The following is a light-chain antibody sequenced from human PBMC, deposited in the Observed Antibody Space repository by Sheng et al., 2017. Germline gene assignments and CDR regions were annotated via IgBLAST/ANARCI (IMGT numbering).Light chain of an antibody. CDR2: GAS. V-gene: IGKV1-9*01. CDR1: QAINNF. J-gene: IGKJ3*01. CDR3: QQLNTYPFT. Sequence: MQLTQSPSSLSASVGDRVTITCRASQAINNFLAWYQQKPGTAPKLLIYGASTLQSGVSSRFSGSVSETGFTLTISNLQPEDFATYYCQQLNTYPFTFGPGTKVDVK.